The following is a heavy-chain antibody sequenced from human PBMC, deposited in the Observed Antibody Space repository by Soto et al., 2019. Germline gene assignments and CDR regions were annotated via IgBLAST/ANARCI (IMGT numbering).Heavy chain of an antibody. D-gene: IGHD6-19*01. J-gene: IGHJ4*02. CDR2: LYHSGST. Sequence: SETMSLTCAVSGGSISSGCSSWSWIRQPPGKGLEWIGYLYHSGSTYYNPSLKSRVTISVDRSKNQFSLKLSSVTAADTAVYYCARAGGLGAVAVDSWGQGTLVTSPQ. CDR3: ARAGGLGAVAVDS. V-gene: IGHV4-30-2*01. CDR1: GGSISSGCSS.